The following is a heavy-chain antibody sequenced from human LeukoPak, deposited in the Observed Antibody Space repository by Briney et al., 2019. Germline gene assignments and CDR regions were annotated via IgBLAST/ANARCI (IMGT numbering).Heavy chain of an antibody. D-gene: IGHD2-15*01. CDR2: IRSKAYGGTT. CDR3: TRDGRPCDY. Sequence: PGGSLRLSCTASGFTFGDYAMSWFRQVPGKGLEWVGFIRSKAYGGTTEYAASVKGRFTISRDDSKSIAYLQMNSLKTEDTAVYYCTRDGRPCDYWGQGTLVTVSS. V-gene: IGHV3-49*03. CDR1: GFTFGDYA. J-gene: IGHJ4*02.